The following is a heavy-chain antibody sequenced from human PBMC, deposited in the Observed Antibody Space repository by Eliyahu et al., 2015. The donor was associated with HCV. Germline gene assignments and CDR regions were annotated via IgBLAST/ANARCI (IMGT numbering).Heavy chain of an antibody. J-gene: IGHJ4*02. CDR2: MSSTGSYI. CDR3: ARGDCSGGSCRFDF. D-gene: IGHD2-15*01. Sequence: EVQLVESGGGLVKPGGSLRLSCAASGFTFSSYRMNWVRQAPGKGLGWGSSMSSTGSYISYTDSVRGRFTISRDNAWRSLFLQMKTLRAEDTAVYYCARGDCSGGSCRFDFWGQGTLVTVSS. V-gene: IGHV3-21*02. CDR1: GFTFSSYR.